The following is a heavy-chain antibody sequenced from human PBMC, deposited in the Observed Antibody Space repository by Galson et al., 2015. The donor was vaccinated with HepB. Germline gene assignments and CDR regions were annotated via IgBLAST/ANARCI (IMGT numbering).Heavy chain of an antibody. CDR3: AKDRGFNWNPYYYYGMDV. CDR2: ISYDGSNK. J-gene: IGHJ6*02. Sequence: SLRLSCAASGFTFSSYGMHWVRQAPGKGLEWVAVISYDGSNKYYADSVKGRFTISRDNSKNTLYLQMNSLRAEDTAVYYCAKDRGFNWNPYYYYGMDVWGQGTTVTVSS. D-gene: IGHD1-20*01. CDR1: GFTFSSYG. V-gene: IGHV3-30*18.